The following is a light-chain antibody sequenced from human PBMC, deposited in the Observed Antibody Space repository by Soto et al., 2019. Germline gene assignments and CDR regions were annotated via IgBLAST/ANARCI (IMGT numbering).Light chain of an antibody. CDR1: QSVSSSY. V-gene: IGKV3-20*01. CDR2: GAS. CDR3: QQYGSSPWT. Sequence: EIVLTQSPGTLSLSPGERATLSCRASQSVSSSYLAWYQQKPGQAPRLLIYGASSRATGIPDRFSGSGSGTDFTLTISRLETEDFAVYYCQQYGSSPWTFGQGINVEIK. J-gene: IGKJ1*01.